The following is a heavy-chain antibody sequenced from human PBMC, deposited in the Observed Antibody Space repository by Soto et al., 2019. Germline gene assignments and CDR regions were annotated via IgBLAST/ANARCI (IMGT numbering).Heavy chain of an antibody. CDR2: IRQDGTET. CDR3: VGGACWELDY. V-gene: IGHV3-7*03. Sequence: EAQLVESGGGLVQPGGSLRLSCAASGFTFSTYWMHWVRQATGMGLEWLASIRQDGTETHYLDSVKGRFTISRDNTKNSLFLQMNNQSADDTAVYSCVGGACWELDYWGQGTLVTVSS. D-gene: IGHD1-26*01. CDR1: GFTFSTYW. J-gene: IGHJ4*02.